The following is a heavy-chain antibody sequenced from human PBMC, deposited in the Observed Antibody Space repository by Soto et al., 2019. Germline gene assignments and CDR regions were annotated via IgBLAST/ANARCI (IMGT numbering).Heavy chain of an antibody. CDR3: ARRVYCSGGSCYSQGWFDP. CDR1: GGSISSFY. V-gene: IGHV4-4*07. J-gene: IGHJ5*02. CDR2: IYSGGRN. D-gene: IGHD2-15*01. Sequence: KTSETLSLTCTVSGGSISSFYWSWIRQPAGKGLEWIGRIYSGGRNNYSPSLKSRVTMSVDTSKNQFSLRLSSVTAADTAVYYCARRVYCSGGSCYSQGWFDPWGQGTLVTVSS.